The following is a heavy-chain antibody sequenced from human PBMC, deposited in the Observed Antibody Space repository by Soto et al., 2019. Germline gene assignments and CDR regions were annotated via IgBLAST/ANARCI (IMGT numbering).Heavy chain of an antibody. Sequence: QLQLQESGPGLVKPSETLSLTCTVSGGSISSSSYYWGWIRQPPGKGLEWIGSIYYSGSTYYNPALKSRVTISVDTSKNQFSLKLSSVTAADTAVYYCASPGIAGAGIYYFDYWGQGTLVTVSS. V-gene: IGHV4-39*01. CDR2: IYYSGST. CDR3: ASPGIAGAGIYYFDY. J-gene: IGHJ4*02. CDR1: GGSISSSSYY. D-gene: IGHD6-13*01.